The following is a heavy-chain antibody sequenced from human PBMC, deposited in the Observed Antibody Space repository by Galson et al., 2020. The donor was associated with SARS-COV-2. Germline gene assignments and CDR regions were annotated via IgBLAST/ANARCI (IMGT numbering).Heavy chain of an antibody. CDR3: ARESSGWLFDY. CDR2: IYVRGTS. D-gene: IGHD6-19*01. J-gene: IGHJ4*02. V-gene: IGHV4-4*07. CDR1: GVSINSYY. Sequence: SETLSLTCTVSGVSINSYYWSWIRQPAGKGLEWIGRIYVRGTSNLNPALKSRVSMSADTSKNQFSLKLTSLTAADTAVYYCARESSGWLFDYWGQGALVTVSS.